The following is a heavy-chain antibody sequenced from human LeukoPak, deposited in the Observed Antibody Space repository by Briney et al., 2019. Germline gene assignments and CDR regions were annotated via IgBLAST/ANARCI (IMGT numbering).Heavy chain of an antibody. CDR3: ARDRGPPGWELFVS. CDR2: IIPIFGTA. Sequence: GASVKVSCKASGGTFSSYAISWVRQAPGQGLEWMGGIIPIFGTANYAQKFQGRVTITADESTSTAYMELSSLRSEDTAVYYCARDRGPPGWELFVSWGQGTPVTVSS. CDR1: GGTFSSYA. D-gene: IGHD1-26*01. V-gene: IGHV1-69*13. J-gene: IGHJ4*02.